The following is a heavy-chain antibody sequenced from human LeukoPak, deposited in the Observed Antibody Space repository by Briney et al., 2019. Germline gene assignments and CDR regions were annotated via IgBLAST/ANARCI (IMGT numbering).Heavy chain of an antibody. CDR2: IYWDDDK. V-gene: IGHV2-5*02. D-gene: IGHD6-13*01. CDR3: AHRGGEEQQFDY. CDR1: GLSLSTSGVG. J-gene: IGHJ4*02. Sequence: SGPTLVKPTQTLTLTCTFSGLSLSTSGVGVGWIRQPPGKALEWLALIYWDDDKRYSPSLKSRLTITKDTSKNQVVLTMTNMDPVDTATYYCAHRGGEEQQFDYWGQGTLVTVSS.